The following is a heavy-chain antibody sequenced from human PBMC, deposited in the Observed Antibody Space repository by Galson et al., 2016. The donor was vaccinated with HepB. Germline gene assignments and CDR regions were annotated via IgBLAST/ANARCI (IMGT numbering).Heavy chain of an antibody. D-gene: IGHD6-25*01. CDR1: GGSFSNYY. Sequence: ETLSLTCAVYGGSFSNYYWTWIRQPPGKGLEWIEQINHSGRTNYNPSLKSRVTIPLDTSKNQFPLKLNSVTASDTAVYYWARGRAMAATFSKYYYMDVLCKGSTVTVSS. CDR3: ARGRAMAATFSKYYYMDV. CDR2: INHSGRT. J-gene: IGHJ6*03. V-gene: IGHV4-34*01.